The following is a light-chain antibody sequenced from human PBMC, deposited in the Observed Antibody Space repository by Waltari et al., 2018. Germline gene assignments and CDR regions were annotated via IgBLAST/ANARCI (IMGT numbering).Light chain of an antibody. V-gene: IGKV1-17*01. CDR2: GAS. Sequence: DLQMTQSPSSLSASVGDRVTITCRTSQAIRNDLGWFQQKPGKSPKRLIHGASRLQSGVPSRFSGSGYGTECTLTINSLQPEDFATYYCLQHNTYPLTFGGGTKVEIK. CDR1: QAIRND. J-gene: IGKJ4*01. CDR3: LQHNTYPLT.